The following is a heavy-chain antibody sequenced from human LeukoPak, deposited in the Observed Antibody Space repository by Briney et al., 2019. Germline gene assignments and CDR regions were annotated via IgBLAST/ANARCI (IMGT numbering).Heavy chain of an antibody. D-gene: IGHD1-26*01. CDR2: ISSSSSYI. CDR3: ARSLPYGSGTAFDY. J-gene: IGHJ4*02. Sequence: GGSLRLSCAASGFTFSRFTMNWVRQAPGKGLEWVSSISSSSSYIYYADLVKGRFTISRDNAKKSLYLQMDSLRAEDTAVYYCARSLPYGSGTAFDYWGQGTLVTVSS. V-gene: IGHV3-21*01. CDR1: GFTFSRFT.